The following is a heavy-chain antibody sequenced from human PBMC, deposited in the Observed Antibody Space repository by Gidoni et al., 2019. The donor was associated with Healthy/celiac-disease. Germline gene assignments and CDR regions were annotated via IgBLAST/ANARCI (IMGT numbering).Heavy chain of an antibody. Sequence: QVQLVQSGAEVKKPGASVKVSCKASGYTFTSYYMRWVRQAPGQGLEWMGIINPSGGSTSYAQKFQGRVTMTRDTSTSTVYMELSSLRSEDTAVYYCARDSLAGPTDYWGQGTLVTVSS. V-gene: IGHV1-46*01. J-gene: IGHJ4*02. CDR2: INPSGGST. D-gene: IGHD6-19*01. CDR3: ARDSLAGPTDY. CDR1: GYTFTSYY.